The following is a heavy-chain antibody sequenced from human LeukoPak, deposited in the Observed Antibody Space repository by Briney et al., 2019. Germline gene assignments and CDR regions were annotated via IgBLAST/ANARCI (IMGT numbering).Heavy chain of an antibody. CDR2: IYHSGST. Sequence: SETLSLTCAVSGYSISSGYYWGWIRQPPGKGLEWIGSIYHSGSTYYNPSLKSRVTISVDTSENQFSLKLSSVTAADTAVYYCARGRGYSSGWYGYWGQGTLVTVSS. D-gene: IGHD6-19*01. CDR3: ARGRGYSSGWYGY. J-gene: IGHJ4*02. V-gene: IGHV4-38-2*01. CDR1: GYSISSGYY.